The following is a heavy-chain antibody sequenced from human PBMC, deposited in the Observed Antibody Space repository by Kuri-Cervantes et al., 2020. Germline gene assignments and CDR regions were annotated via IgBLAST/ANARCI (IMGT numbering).Heavy chain of an antibody. CDR3: ARDLGGQLVLGY. CDR2: IGTAGDT. D-gene: IGHD6-6*01. V-gene: IGHV3-13*01. J-gene: IGHJ4*02. CDR1: GFTFSSYD. Sequence: ETLSLTCAASGFTFSSYDMHWVRQATGKGLEWVSAIGTAGDTYYPGSVKGRFTISRDNAKNSLYLQMNSLRAEDTAVYYCARDLGGQLVLGYWGQGTLVTVSS.